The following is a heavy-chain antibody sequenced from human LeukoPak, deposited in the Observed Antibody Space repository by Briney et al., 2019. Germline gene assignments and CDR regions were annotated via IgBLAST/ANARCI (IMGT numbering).Heavy chain of an antibody. J-gene: IGHJ5*02. CDR3: ARVDYYGSGSPNWFDP. CDR2: FDPEDGET. Sequence: ASVKVSCKVSGYTLTELSMHWVRQAPGKGLEWMGGFDPEDGETIYAQKFQGRVTMTEDISTDTAYMELSSLRSEDTAVYYCARVDYYGSGSPNWFDPWGQGTLVTVSS. V-gene: IGHV1-24*01. CDR1: GYTLTELS. D-gene: IGHD3-10*01.